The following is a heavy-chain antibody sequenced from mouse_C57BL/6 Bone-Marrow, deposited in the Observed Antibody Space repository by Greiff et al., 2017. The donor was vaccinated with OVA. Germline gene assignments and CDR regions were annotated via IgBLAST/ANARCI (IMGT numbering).Heavy chain of an antibody. Sequence: EVQRVESGPGLVKPSQSLSLTCSVTGYSITSGYYWNWIRQFPGNKLEWMGYISYDGSNNYNPSLKNRISITRDTSKNQFFLKLNSVTTEDTATYYCARDPYYYGSSYGYAMDYWGQGTSVTVSS. D-gene: IGHD1-1*01. CDR2: ISYDGSN. CDR3: ARDPYYYGSSYGYAMDY. V-gene: IGHV3-6*01. CDR1: GYSITSGYY. J-gene: IGHJ4*01.